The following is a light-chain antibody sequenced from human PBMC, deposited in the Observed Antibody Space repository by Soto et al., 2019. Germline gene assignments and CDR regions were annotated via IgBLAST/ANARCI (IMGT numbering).Light chain of an antibody. Sequence: EIGLTQSAGTVSLSPGERATLSCRASQSVSNNYLAWYQQKPGQAPRLLIYGASNRATGIPDRFSGSGSGTDFTLTISSLEPEDFAVYYCQQRKNWQVTFGQGTRLEIK. J-gene: IGKJ5*01. CDR3: QQRKNWQVT. CDR2: GAS. V-gene: IGKV3D-20*02. CDR1: QSVSNNY.